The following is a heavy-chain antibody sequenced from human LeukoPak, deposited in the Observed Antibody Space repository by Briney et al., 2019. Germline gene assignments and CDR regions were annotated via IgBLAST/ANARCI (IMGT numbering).Heavy chain of an antibody. CDR3: ARITSFYYFDY. Sequence: GGSLRLSCAASGLTFSTYTMYWVRQAPGKGLEWVAVISHDGNDKYYADSVKGRFTISRDNSKNTLFLQMNSLSDDDTAVYSCARITSFYYFDYWGQGTLVTVSS. D-gene: IGHD1-20*01. J-gene: IGHJ4*02. CDR1: GLTFSTYT. V-gene: IGHV3-30*04. CDR2: ISHDGNDK.